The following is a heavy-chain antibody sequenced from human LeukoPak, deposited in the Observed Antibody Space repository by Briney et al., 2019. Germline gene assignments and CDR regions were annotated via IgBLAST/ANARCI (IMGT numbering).Heavy chain of an antibody. CDR1: GDSISGDY. CDR2: IYSSGGT. V-gene: IGHV4-4*07. J-gene: IGHJ4*02. D-gene: IGHD4-17*01. Sequence: SETLSLTCTVSGDSISGDYWSWIRQPAGKGLEWIGRIYSSGGTNHSPSLKSRVTMSVDTSRNQFSLKVSSVTAAATAVYYCARGPYGRTGHYFDYWGQGTLVTVSS. CDR3: ARGPYGRTGHYFDY.